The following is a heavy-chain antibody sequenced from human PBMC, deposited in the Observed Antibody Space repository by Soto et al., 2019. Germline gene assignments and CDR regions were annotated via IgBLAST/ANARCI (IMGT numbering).Heavy chain of an antibody. Sequence: GGSLGLACAASGFTFSSYAMHWVRQAPGKGLELVAVISYDGSNKYYADSVKGRFTISRDNSKNTLYLQMNSLRAEDTAVYYCASLNGGRNWNYPWGYYGMDVWGQGTTVTVSS. D-gene: IGHD1-7*01. J-gene: IGHJ6*02. CDR2: ISYDGSNK. V-gene: IGHV3-30-3*01. CDR3: ASLNGGRNWNYPWGYYGMDV. CDR1: GFTFSSYA.